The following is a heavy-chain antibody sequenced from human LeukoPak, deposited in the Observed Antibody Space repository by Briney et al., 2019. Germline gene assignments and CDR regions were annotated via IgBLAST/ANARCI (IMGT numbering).Heavy chain of an antibody. J-gene: IGHJ5*02. CDR1: GGSISSYY. CDR2: IYYSGST. Sequence: SETLSLTCTVSGGSISSYYWSWIRQPPGKGLGWIGYIYYSGSTNYNPSLKSRVTISVDTSKNQFSLKLSSVTAADTAVYYCARANYDILTGYPNWFDPWGQGTLVTVSS. CDR3: ARANYDILTGYPNWFDP. V-gene: IGHV4-59*01. D-gene: IGHD3-9*01.